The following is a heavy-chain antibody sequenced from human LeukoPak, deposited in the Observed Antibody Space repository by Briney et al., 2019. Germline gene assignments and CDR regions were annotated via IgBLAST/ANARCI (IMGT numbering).Heavy chain of an antibody. CDR1: GYTFTGYY. V-gene: IGHV1-2*02. D-gene: IGHD1-26*01. CDR3: ARYSGSYSDAFDI. Sequence: SVKVSCKASGYTFTGYYMHWVRQAPGQGLEWMGWINPNSGGTNYAQKFQGRVTMTRDTSISTAYMELSRLRSDDTAVYYCARYSGSYSDAFDIWGQGTMVTVSS. CDR2: INPNSGGT. J-gene: IGHJ3*02.